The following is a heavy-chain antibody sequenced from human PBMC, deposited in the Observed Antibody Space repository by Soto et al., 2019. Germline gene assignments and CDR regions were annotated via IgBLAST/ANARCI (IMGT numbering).Heavy chain of an antibody. Sequence: GASVKVSCKASGGTFSSYAISWVRQAPGQGLEWMGGIIPIFGTANYAQKFQGRVTITADKSTSTAYMELSSLRSEDTAVYYCARAVYYYDSSGYTPPYYSDYWGQGTLVTVSS. V-gene: IGHV1-69*06. CDR1: GGTFSSYA. D-gene: IGHD3-22*01. CDR2: IIPIFGTA. CDR3: ARAVYYYDSSGYTPPYYSDY. J-gene: IGHJ4*02.